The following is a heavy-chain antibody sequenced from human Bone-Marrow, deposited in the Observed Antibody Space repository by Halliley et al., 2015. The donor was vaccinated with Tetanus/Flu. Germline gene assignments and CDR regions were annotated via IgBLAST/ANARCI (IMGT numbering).Heavy chain of an antibody. CDR3: ARVASDYYGSGSYYYIDY. J-gene: IGHJ4*02. Sequence: TLSLTCTVSGGSVSSGSYYWSWIRQPPGKGLEWIGYIYYSGSTNYNPSLKSRVTISVDTSKNQFSLKLSSVTAADTAVYYCARVASDYYGSGSYYYIDYWGQGTLVTASS. D-gene: IGHD3-10*01. V-gene: IGHV4-61*01. CDR2: IYYSGST. CDR1: GGSVSSGSYY.